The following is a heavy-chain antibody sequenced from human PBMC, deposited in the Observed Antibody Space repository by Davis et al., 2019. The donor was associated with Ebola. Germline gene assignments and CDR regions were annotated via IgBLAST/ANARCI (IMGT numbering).Heavy chain of an antibody. CDR2: IYYSGST. CDR1: GGSISSSSYY. Sequence: MPSETLSLTCTVSGGSISSSSYYWGWIRQPPGKGLEWIGSIYYSGSTYYNPSLKSRVTISVDTSKNQFSLKLSSVTAADTAVYYCARGRSQWLGFDYWGQGTLVTVSS. CDR3: ARGRSQWLGFDY. V-gene: IGHV4-39*01. J-gene: IGHJ4*02. D-gene: IGHD6-19*01.